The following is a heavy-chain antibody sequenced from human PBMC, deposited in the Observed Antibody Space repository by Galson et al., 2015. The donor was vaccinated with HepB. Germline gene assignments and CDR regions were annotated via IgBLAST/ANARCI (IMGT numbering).Heavy chain of an antibody. D-gene: IGHD3-3*01. CDR3: ARGYYDFLSGQRGRQFDP. J-gene: IGHJ5*02. V-gene: IGHV1-18*04. Sequence: SVKVSCKASGYTFSSYSITWVRQAPGQGLEWMGWISAYNRKTNYAQKLQGRVTMTTATSTSTAYMELRSLRSDDTAVYYCARGYYDFLSGQRGRQFDPWGQGTLVTVSS. CDR2: ISAYNRKT. CDR1: GYTFSSYS.